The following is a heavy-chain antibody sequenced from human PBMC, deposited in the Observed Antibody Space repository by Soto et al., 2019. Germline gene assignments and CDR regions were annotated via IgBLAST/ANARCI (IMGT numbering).Heavy chain of an antibody. V-gene: IGHV1-18*04. D-gene: IGHD1-1*01. CDR2: ISAYNDNT. J-gene: IGHJ6*02. Sequence: ASVKVSCKASGYAFTSFAITWVRHAPGQGLEWMGWISAYNDNTNYAQKFQDRVTMSTDTSTSTAYMELRSLRSDDTAVYYCVRENWNYDFYYGMDVWGQLTTFTVSS. CDR1: GYAFTSFA. CDR3: VRENWNYDFYYGMDV.